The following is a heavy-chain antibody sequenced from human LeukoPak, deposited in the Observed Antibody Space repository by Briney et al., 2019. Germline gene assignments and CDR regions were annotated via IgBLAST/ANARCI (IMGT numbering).Heavy chain of an antibody. D-gene: IGHD3-10*01. CDR2: INSRSSYI. J-gene: IGHJ5*02. CDR1: GFTFSSYS. V-gene: IGHV3-21*01. Sequence: GGSLRLSCAASGFTFSSYSMNWVRQAPGKGLEWVSSINSRSSYIYYADSVKGRFTISRDNAKNSLYLQMNSLRAEDTAVYYCARDLFRRYYYDSGSQRWFDPWGQGTLVTVSS. CDR3: ARDLFRRYYYDSGSQRWFDP.